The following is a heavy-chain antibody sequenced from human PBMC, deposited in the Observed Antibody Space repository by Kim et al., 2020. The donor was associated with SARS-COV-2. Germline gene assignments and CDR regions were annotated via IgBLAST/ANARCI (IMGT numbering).Heavy chain of an antibody. CDR1: GGFINSGAYY. Sequence: SETLSLTCTVSGGFINSGAYYWSWIRQHPGKGLEWIGSIYYSGTTDYNPSLESRVTMSVDTTKNQFSLKLDSMTAADTAVYYYARDRAYCTTTSCSTGYFDLWGQGTLVTVSS. CDR3: ARDRAYCTTTSCSTGYFDL. CDR2: IYYSGTT. D-gene: IGHD2-2*01. V-gene: IGHV4-31*03. J-gene: IGHJ4*01.